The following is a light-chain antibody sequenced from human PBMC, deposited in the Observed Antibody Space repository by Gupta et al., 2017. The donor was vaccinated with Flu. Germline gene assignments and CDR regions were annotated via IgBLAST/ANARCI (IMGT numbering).Light chain of an antibody. J-gene: IGKJ2*02. CDR2: LGS. CDR3: RQSLQTPGT. V-gene: IGKV2-28*01. Sequence: IVITHSPPSLPVTPGEPASISCRSSQSLLHSNGYNYLDWYLQKPGQSPQLLIYLGSNRASGVPDRFSGSGSGTDFTLKIIRVEAEDVGVYYCRQSLQTPGTFGQGTKLEIK. CDR1: QSLLHSNGYNY.